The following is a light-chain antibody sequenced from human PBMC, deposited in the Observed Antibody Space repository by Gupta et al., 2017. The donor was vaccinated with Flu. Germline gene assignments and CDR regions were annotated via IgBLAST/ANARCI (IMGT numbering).Light chain of an antibody. J-gene: IGKJ4*01. CDR1: QSVSSY. Sequence: EIVLTQSPATLSWSPGERATLSCRASQSVSSYLGWYQQKPGQAPRLLIYDASNRANGIPARFSGSGSGTEFTLTISSREPEDFAVYYCQQRSNWPGTFGGGTKVEIK. CDR2: DAS. CDR3: QQRSNWPGT. V-gene: IGKV3-11*01.